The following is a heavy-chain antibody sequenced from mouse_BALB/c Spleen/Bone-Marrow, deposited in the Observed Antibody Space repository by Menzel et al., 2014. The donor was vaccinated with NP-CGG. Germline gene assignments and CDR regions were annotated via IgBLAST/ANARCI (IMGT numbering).Heavy chain of an antibody. V-gene: IGHV5-6-2*01. CDR2: INSNGGST. CDR1: GFTFSSYY. D-gene: IGHD1-1*01. Sequence: EVHLVESGGGLVKLGGSLKLSCAASGFTFSSYYMSWVRQTPEKRLELVAAINSNGGSTYYPDTVKGRFTISRDNAKNTLYLQMSSLKSEDTALYYCARHGSSYAMDYWGQGTSVTVSS. J-gene: IGHJ4*01. CDR3: ARHGSSYAMDY.